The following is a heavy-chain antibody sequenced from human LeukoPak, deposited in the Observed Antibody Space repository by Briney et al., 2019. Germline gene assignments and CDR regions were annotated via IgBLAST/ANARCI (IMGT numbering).Heavy chain of an antibody. V-gene: IGHV1-69*05. D-gene: IGHD3-22*01. Sequence: ASVKVSCKASECTFSSYAISLVRQAPGPGLEWMGGIIPILGTANYEQKVQGRVTITTDESTSTAYMELSSLRSEDTAVYYCARNYYDSSGYYWALYYMDVWGKGTTVTVSS. CDR2: IIPILGTA. CDR3: ARNYYDSSGYYWALYYMDV. CDR1: ECTFSSYA. J-gene: IGHJ6*03.